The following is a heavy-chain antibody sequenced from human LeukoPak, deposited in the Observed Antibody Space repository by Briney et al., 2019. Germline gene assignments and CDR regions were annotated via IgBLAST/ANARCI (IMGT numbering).Heavy chain of an antibody. CDR2: IYYTGKT. J-gene: IGHJ4*02. V-gene: IGHV4-59*01. CDR3: ARLMVRGVINRVDY. CDR1: GGSISSYY. Sequence: PSETLSLTCIVSGGSISSYYWSWIRQSPGKGLEWIGVIYYTGKTNYNPSLKSRVTISVDMSKSQFSLKLSSVTAADTAVYYCARLMVRGVINRVDYWGQGTLVTVSS. D-gene: IGHD3-10*01.